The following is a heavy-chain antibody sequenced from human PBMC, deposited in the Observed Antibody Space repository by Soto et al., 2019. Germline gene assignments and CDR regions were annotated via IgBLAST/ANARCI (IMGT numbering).Heavy chain of an antibody. CDR3: ARGFLVVSADDYLDRPSNP. V-gene: IGHV1-18*01. D-gene: IGHD5-12*01. J-gene: IGHJ5*02. Sequence: QVQLVQSGAEVKNPGASVKVSCKASGYTFTRYGISWVRQAPGTGHVWMGWFSAYNGKTNYAQKLQGRVTMTTVTSASTAYMELMSLSSDDTAVYYCARGFLVVSADDYLDRPSNPWGQGTLVTVSS. CDR2: FSAYNGKT. CDR1: GYTFTRYG.